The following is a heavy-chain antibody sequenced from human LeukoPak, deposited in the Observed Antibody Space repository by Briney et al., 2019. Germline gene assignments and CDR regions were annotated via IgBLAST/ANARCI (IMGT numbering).Heavy chain of an antibody. CDR1: GFTFGSYT. CDR2: ISYDGSNK. Sequence: PGGSLRLSCAASGFTFGSYTMHWVRQAPGKGLEWVAVISYDGSNKYYADSVKGRFTISRDNSKNMLYLQMNSLRAEDTAVYYCARGGRGPGDYFDLWGRGTLVTVSS. D-gene: IGHD2-15*01. CDR3: ARGGRGPGDYFDL. V-gene: IGHV3-30*04. J-gene: IGHJ2*01.